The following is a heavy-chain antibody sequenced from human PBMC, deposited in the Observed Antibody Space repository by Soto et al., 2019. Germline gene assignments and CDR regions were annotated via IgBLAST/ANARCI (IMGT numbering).Heavy chain of an antibody. J-gene: IGHJ3*02. V-gene: IGHV4-30-4*01. CDR1: GGSISSGDYY. CDR3: ARDRTTVTYDAFDI. CDR2: IYYSGST. D-gene: IGHD4-17*01. Sequence: PWETLSLTCTVSGGSISSGDYYWSWIRQPPGKGLEWIGYIYYSGSTYYNPPLKSRVTISVDTSKNQFSLELSSVTAADTAVYYCARDRTTVTYDAFDIWGQGTMVTVSS.